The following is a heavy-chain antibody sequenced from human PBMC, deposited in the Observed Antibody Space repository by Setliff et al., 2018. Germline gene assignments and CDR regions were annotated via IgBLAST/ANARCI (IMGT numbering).Heavy chain of an antibody. J-gene: IGHJ5*02. CDR2: IYHDGQS. V-gene: IGHV4-4*02. CDR1: GASINSLTW. CDR3: ARGGGRYHSAS. Sequence: SETLSLTCAVSGASINSLTWWSWVRQPPGKGLEWIGEIYHDGQSVHYGPSLKSRVTISIDKSKNQFSLKLSSVTAADTAVYYCARGGGRYHSASWGQGTLVTVSS. D-gene: IGHD1-26*01.